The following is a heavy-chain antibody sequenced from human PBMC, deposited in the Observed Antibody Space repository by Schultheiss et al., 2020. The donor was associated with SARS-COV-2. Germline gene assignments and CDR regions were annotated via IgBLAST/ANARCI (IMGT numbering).Heavy chain of an antibody. V-gene: IGHV3-11*04. CDR3: ARESYGMDV. CDR2: ISDSGGST. Sequence: GGSLRLSCAASGFSFSDYFMSWIRQAPGKGLEWVSAISDSGGSTYYADSVKGRFTISRDNAKNSLDLQMSSLRAEDTAVYYCARESYGMDVWGQGTTVTVSS. CDR1: GFSFSDYF. J-gene: IGHJ6*02.